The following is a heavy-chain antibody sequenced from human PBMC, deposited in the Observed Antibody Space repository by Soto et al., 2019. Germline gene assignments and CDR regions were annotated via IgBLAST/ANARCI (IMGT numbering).Heavy chain of an antibody. CDR1: GYTFANYG. CDR3: VIDLKYLRVTGNWFFS. J-gene: IGHJ5*01. V-gene: IGHV1-18*04. Sequence: ASVKVSCKASGYTFANYGISWVRQAPGQGLEWMGWISGNNGATNFAPKVQDRITTTLDTSTGVASLTLRSLRSDDTAIYYCVIDLKYLRVTGNWFFSWGQGTRVTVST. CDR2: ISGNNGAT. D-gene: IGHD1-1*01.